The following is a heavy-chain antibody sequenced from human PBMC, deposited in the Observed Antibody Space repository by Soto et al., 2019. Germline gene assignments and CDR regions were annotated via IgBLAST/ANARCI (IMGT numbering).Heavy chain of an antibody. CDR1: GGSISSSSYY. CDR3: ARPRYSGYDEYYFDY. D-gene: IGHD5-12*01. Sequence: PSETLSLTCTVSGGSISSSSYYWGWIRQPPGKGLEWIGSIYYSGSTYYNPSLKSRVTISVDTSKNQFSLKLSSVTAADTAVYYCARPRYSGYDEYYFDYWGQGTLVTVSS. J-gene: IGHJ4*02. CDR2: IYYSGST. V-gene: IGHV4-39*01.